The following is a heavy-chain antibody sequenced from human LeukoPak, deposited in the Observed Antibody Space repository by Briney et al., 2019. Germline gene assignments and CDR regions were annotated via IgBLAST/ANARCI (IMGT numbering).Heavy chain of an antibody. CDR1: GGSISSYY. CDR3: ARGYSYGPYYYYYYMDV. CDR2: IYYSGST. J-gene: IGHJ6*03. Sequence: PSETLSLTCTVSGGSISSYYWSWIRQPPGKGLEWIGYIYYSGSTNYNPSLKSRVTISVDTSKNQFSLKLSSVTAADTAVCYCARGYSYGPYYYYYYMDVWGKGTTVTVSS. D-gene: IGHD5-18*01. V-gene: IGHV4-59*01.